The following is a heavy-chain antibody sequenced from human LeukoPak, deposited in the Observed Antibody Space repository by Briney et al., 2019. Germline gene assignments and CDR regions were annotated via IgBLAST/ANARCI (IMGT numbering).Heavy chain of an antibody. CDR3: VKGGQDCSPTTCYYD. CDR1: AYIFNNYA. V-gene: IGHV3-23*01. J-gene: IGHJ4*02. Sequence: GGSLRLSCVASAYIFNNYAVSWVRQAPGKGLEWVSAVSGSGSTYYADSVKGRFTISRDNSKNTGCLQMNSLRAEDTAVYYCVKGGQDCSPTTCYYDWGQRTLVTVSS. CDR2: VSGSGST. D-gene: IGHD2-2*01.